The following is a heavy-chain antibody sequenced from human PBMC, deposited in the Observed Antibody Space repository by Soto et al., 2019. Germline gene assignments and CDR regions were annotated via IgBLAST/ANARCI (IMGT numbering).Heavy chain of an antibody. CDR2: IYYSGST. Sequence: SETLSLTCTVSGGSISSGGYYWSWIRQHPGKGLEWIGYIYYSGSTYYNPSLKSRVTISVDTSKNQFSLKLSSVTAADTAVYYCAISGDDFWSGYSFGMEVWGQGTTVTVSS. D-gene: IGHD3-3*01. CDR1: GGSISSGGYY. V-gene: IGHV4-31*03. J-gene: IGHJ6*02. CDR3: AISGDDFWSGYSFGMEV.